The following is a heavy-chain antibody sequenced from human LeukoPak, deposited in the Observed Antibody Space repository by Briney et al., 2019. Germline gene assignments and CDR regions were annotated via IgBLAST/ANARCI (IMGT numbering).Heavy chain of an antibody. V-gene: IGHV4-39*07. CDR1: GVTIGRSTYY. J-gene: IGHJ6*03. CDR2: IYYSGST. Sequence: PSETLSLTCNVSGVTIGRSTYYWGWIRQPPGKGLEWIGAIYYSGSTYYNPSLKSRVTISVDTSKNQFSLKLSSVTAADTAVYYCARVLMEIAVAGRGFYYYYYMDVWGKGTTVTVSS. D-gene: IGHD6-19*01. CDR3: ARVLMEIAVAGRGFYYYYYMDV.